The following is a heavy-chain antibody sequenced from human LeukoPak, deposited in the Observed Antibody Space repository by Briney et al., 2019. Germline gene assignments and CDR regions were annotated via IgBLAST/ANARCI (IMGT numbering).Heavy chain of an antibody. CDR1: GFSFTNYG. CDR2: ISSSAI. CDR3: VIIGCYRGVCHFDV. V-gene: IGHV3-48*01. D-gene: IGHD2-21*01. J-gene: IGHJ3*01. Sequence: GGSLRLSCATSGFSFTNYGINWVRQAPGKGLEWVAYISSSAILYADSVKGRFTISRDTARNSLYLEMSSLRAEDTALYYCVIIGCYRGVCHFDVWGQGTMVSVSS.